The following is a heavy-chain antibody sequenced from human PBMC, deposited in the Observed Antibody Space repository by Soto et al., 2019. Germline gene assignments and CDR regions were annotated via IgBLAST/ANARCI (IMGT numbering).Heavy chain of an antibody. J-gene: IGHJ4*02. V-gene: IGHV1-69*13. Sequence: GASVKVSCKASGGTFSSYAISWVRQAPGQGLEWMGGIIPIFGTANYAQKFQGRVTITADESTSTAYMELSSLRSEDTAVYYCARLGSYPDDYFDYWGQGTLVTVSS. CDR2: IIPIFGTA. CDR3: ARLGSYPDDYFDY. D-gene: IGHD1-26*01. CDR1: GGTFSSYA.